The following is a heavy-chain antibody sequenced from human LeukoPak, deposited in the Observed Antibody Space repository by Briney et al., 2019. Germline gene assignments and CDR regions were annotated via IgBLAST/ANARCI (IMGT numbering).Heavy chain of an antibody. CDR2: IGISGRTI. D-gene: IGHD6-13*01. Sequence: WGSLRLSCAASGFTFNNYEMNWVRKAPGRGMEWISYIGISGRTIYYEDSVKGRFTISRDNAKNSLYLQMHSLIAEDTAVYYCAKLDDIAGLDYWGQGTLVTVSS. J-gene: IGHJ4*02. CDR3: AKLDDIAGLDY. CDR1: GFTFNNYE. V-gene: IGHV3-48*03.